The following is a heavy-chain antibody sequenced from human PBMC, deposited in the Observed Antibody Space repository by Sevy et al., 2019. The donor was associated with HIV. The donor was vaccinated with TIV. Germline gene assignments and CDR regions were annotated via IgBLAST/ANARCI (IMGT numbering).Heavy chain of an antibody. CDR1: GGSISSYY. V-gene: IGHV4-59*01. D-gene: IGHD3-22*01. CDR3: ARDRAPYSYDSGGYSPRAFDI. Sequence: SETLSLTCTVSGGSISSYYWSWIRQPPGKGLEWIGYIYYSGSTNYNPSLKSRVPISVDTSKNQFSLKLSSVTAADTAVYYCARDRAPYSYDSGGYSPRAFDIWGQGTMVTVSS. J-gene: IGHJ3*02. CDR2: IYYSGST.